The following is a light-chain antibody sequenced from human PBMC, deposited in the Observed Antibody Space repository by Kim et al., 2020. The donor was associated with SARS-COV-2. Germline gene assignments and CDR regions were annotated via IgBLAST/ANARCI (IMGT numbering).Light chain of an antibody. V-gene: IGKV1-33*01. CDR2: DAS. Sequence: DIQMTQSPSSLSTSIGDTVTITCQASQAISNHLNWFQQKPGKAPNLLIYDASNLETGVPTRFSGSGSGTDFTFTITSLQPEDFATYFCQQYENLPFTFGQGTRLEIK. J-gene: IGKJ5*01. CDR1: QAISNH. CDR3: QQYENLPFT.